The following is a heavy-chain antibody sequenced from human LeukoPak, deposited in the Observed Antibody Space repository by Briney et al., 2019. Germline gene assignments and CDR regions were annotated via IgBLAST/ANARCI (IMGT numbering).Heavy chain of an antibody. CDR1: GGSISSSSYY. J-gene: IGHJ4*02. Sequence: PSETLSLTCTVSGGSISSSSYYWGWIRQPPGKGLEWIGSIYYSGSTYYNPSLKSRVTISVDTSKNQFSLKLSSVTAADTAVYYCARGPRGLRYFDWLSPYCFDYWGQGTLVTVSS. V-gene: IGHV4-39*07. CDR3: ARGPRGLRYFDWLSPYCFDY. D-gene: IGHD3-9*01. CDR2: IYYSGST.